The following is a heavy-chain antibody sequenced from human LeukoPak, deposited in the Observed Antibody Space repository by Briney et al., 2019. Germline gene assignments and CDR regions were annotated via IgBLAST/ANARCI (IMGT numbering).Heavy chain of an antibody. V-gene: IGHV3-33*01. J-gene: IGHJ4*02. CDR1: GFTFSSCG. CDR3: AREVGDGYNFFDY. CDR2: IWYDGSNK. Sequence: PGGSLRLSCAASGFTFSSCGMHWVRQAPGKGLEWVAVIWYDGSNKYYADSVKGRFTISRDNSKNTLYLQMNSLRAEDTAVYYCAREVGDGYNFFDYWGQGTLVTVSS. D-gene: IGHD5-24*01.